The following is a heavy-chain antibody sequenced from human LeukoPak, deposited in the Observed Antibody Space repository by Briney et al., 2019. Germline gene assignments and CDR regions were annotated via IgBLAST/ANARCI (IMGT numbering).Heavy chain of an antibody. CDR2: IYYSGST. V-gene: IGHV4-59*01. Sequence: PSETLSLTCTISGGSIGSYYWSWIRQPPGKGLEWIGYIYYSGSTNYNPSLKSRVTMSVDTSKNQFFLKLSSVTAADTAVYYCVRNAGDYWGQGTLVTVSS. D-gene: IGHD6-13*01. CDR3: VRNAGDY. CDR1: GGSIGSYY. J-gene: IGHJ4*02.